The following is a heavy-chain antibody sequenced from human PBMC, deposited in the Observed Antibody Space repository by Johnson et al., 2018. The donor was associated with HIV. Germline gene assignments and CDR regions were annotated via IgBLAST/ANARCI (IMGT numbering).Heavy chain of an antibody. Sequence: EQLVESGGALVQPGGSLRLSCATSGFIFGNYWMTWIRQAPGKGLEWVANIDLGGSLTIYVDSVKGRFIISRDNGRNSLYLQMNNLRAEDTAVYFCAKYDRFAFDVWGQGTMVTVSS. J-gene: IGHJ3*01. V-gene: IGHV3-7*05. CDR3: AKYDRFAFDV. D-gene: IGHD3-16*01. CDR2: IDLGGSLT. CDR1: GFIFGNYW.